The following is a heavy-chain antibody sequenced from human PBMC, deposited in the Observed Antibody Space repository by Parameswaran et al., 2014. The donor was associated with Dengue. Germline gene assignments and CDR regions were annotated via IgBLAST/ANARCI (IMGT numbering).Heavy chain of an antibody. V-gene: IGHV1-69*01. Sequence: SWVRQAPGQGLEWMGGIIPIFGTANYAQKFQGRVTITADESTSTAYMELSSLRSEDTAVYYCASRLIHYYDSSGSRHFDYWGQGTLVTVSS. CDR2: IIPIFGTA. D-gene: IGHD3-22*01. J-gene: IGHJ4*02. CDR3: ASRLIHYYDSSGSRHFDY.